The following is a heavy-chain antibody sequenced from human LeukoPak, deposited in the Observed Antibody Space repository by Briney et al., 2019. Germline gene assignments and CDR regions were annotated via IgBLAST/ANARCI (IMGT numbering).Heavy chain of an antibody. CDR3: ARGTCSDTSCYAAFDL. CDR2: IYPGDSDT. Sequence: GESLKISCKGSGYSFTSYWIGWVRQMPGKGLEWMGIIYPGDSDTRYSPSFQGQVTISADKSISTAYLQWSSPKASDTAMFYCARGTCSDTSCYAAFDLWGQGTLVTVSS. CDR1: GYSFTSYW. J-gene: IGHJ3*01. V-gene: IGHV5-51*01. D-gene: IGHD2-2*01.